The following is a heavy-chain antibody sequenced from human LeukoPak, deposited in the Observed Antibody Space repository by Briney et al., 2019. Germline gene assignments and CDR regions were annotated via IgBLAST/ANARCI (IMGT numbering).Heavy chain of an antibody. D-gene: IGHD6-19*01. Sequence: GGSLRLSCAASGFSVSSNYMSWVRQAPGKGLEWVSVIYSSGSIYYADSVKGRFTISRDNSKNTLYLQMNSLRGEDTAVYYCARDNIAVAGTDYWGQGTLVTVSS. J-gene: IGHJ4*02. CDR1: GFSVSSNY. CDR3: ARDNIAVAGTDY. CDR2: IYSSGSI. V-gene: IGHV3-66*03.